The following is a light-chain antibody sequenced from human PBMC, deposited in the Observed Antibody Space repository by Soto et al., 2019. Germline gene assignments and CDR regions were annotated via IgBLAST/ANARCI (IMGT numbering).Light chain of an antibody. CDR3: RQYNNWPLT. CDR2: GAS. J-gene: IGKJ3*01. V-gene: IGKV3D-15*01. CDR1: QSVTRN. Sequence: EIVMTQSPATLSVSPGERATLSCRASQSVTRNLAWYQQKPGQAPRLLIYGASTRATGIPARFSGSGSVTEFFLTISSLQSEDFAVYYCRQYNNWPLTFGPGTKVDI.